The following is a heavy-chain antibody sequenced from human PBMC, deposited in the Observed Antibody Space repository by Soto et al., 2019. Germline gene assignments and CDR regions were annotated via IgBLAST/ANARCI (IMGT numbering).Heavy chain of an antibody. CDR2: INYSGST. J-gene: IGHJ4*02. V-gene: IGHV4-31*03. D-gene: IGHD1-26*01. Sequence: SETLSLTCTVSGASISSGGYYWGWIRQHPGKGLEWIGEINYSGSTYYNPSLKSRVTISVDTSKNQFSLKLTSVTAADTAVYYCARLGGSYAVPHFDYWGQGTLVTVSS. CDR1: GASISSGGYY. CDR3: ARLGGSYAVPHFDY.